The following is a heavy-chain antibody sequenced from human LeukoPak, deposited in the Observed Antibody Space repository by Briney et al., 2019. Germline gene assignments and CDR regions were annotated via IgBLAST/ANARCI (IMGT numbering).Heavy chain of an antibody. V-gene: IGHV3-30*18. Sequence: GGSLRLSCAASGFTFSSYGVHWVRQAPGKGLEWVAVISYDGSNYYYADSVKGRFTISRDNSKNTVFLQMNGLRAEDTAVYYCAKDGYSSGWPVDYWRQGTLVSVSS. D-gene: IGHD6-19*01. CDR3: AKDGYSSGWPVDY. J-gene: IGHJ4*02. CDR1: GFTFSSYG. CDR2: ISYDGSNY.